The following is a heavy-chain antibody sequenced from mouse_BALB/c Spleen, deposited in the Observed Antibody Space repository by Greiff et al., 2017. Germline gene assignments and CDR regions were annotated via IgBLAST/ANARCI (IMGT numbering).Heavy chain of an antibody. V-gene: IGHV7-3*02. J-gene: IGHJ3*01. CDR2: IRNKANGYTT. Sequence: EVMLVESGGGLVQPRGSLRLSCATSGFTFTDYYMSWVRQPPGKALEWLGFIRNKANGYTTEYSASVKGRFTISRDNSQSILYLQMNTLRAEDSATYYCARDGGITTPWFAYWGQGTLVTVSA. CDR1: GFTFTDYY. D-gene: IGHD1-1*01. CDR3: ARDGGITTPWFAY.